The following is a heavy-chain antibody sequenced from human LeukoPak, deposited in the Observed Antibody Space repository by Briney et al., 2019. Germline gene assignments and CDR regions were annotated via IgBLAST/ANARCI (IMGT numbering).Heavy chain of an antibody. CDR1: GYTFTSYY. V-gene: IGHV1-46*01. D-gene: IGHD5-24*01. CDR2: INPSGGST. J-gene: IGHJ4*02. CDR3: ASSSMATITGLDY. Sequence: ASVKVSCKASGYTFTSYYMHWVRQAPGQGLEWMGIINPSGGSTSYAQKFQGRVTMTRDMSTSTVYMELSSLRSEDTAVYYCASSSMATITGLDYWGQGTLVTVSS.